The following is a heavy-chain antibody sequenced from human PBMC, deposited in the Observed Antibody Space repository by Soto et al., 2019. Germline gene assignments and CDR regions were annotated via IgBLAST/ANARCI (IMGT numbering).Heavy chain of an antibody. Sequence: PSATLSLTCSVSGGSIGGYYWSWVRHAPGKGLEWIGYVSYSGATRYNPSLESRVTLSFDKSKNQFSLRLNSVTAADTAGFYCARDGQYDSGGYYSFFDHWGQGTLVT. V-gene: IGHV4-59*01. CDR3: ARDGQYDSGGYYSFFDH. D-gene: IGHD3-22*01. J-gene: IGHJ4*02. CDR2: VSYSGAT. CDR1: GGSIGGYY.